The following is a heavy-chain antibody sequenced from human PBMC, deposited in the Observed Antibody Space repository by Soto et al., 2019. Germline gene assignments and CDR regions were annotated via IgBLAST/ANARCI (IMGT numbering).Heavy chain of an antibody. CDR2: IGTAGDT. D-gene: IGHD2-2*01. V-gene: IGHV3-13*01. Sequence: GGSLRLSCAASGFTFSNYDMHWVRQATGKGLEWVSAIGTAGDTYYPGSVKGRFTISRENAKNSLYLQMNSLRAEDTAVYYCARGRSGGYCSSTSCFYFDYWGQGTLVTVSS. CDR3: ARGRSGGYCSSTSCFYFDY. J-gene: IGHJ4*02. CDR1: GFTFSNYD.